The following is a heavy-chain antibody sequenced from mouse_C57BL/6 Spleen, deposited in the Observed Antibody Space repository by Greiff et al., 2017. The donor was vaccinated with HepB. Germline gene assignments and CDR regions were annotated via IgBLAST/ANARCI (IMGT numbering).Heavy chain of an antibody. CDR1: GYTFTSYW. CDR2: IDPSDSYT. D-gene: IGHD2-3*01. Sequence: QVQLQQPGAELVMPGASVKLSCKASGYTFTSYWMHWVKQRPGQGLEWIGEIDPSDSYTNYNQKFKGKSTLTVDKSSSTAYMQLSSLTSEDSAVYYCARWVGLLHLDYWGQGTTLTVSS. J-gene: IGHJ2*01. V-gene: IGHV1-69*01. CDR3: ARWVGLLHLDY.